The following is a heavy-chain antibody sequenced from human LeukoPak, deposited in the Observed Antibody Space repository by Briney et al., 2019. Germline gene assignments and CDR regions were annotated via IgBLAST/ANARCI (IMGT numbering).Heavy chain of an antibody. CDR3: ARVTFQARAFDI. CDR2: IYYSGST. CDR1: GGSISSGTYY. V-gene: IGHV4-31*01. Sequence: PSETLSLTCTVSGGSISSGTYYWSWIRQHPGKGLEWIGSIYYSGSTYYNPSLKSLFTISVDTSKNQFSLKLSSVTAADTAVYYCARVTFQARAFDIWGQGTMVTVSS. J-gene: IGHJ3*02. D-gene: IGHD6-6*01.